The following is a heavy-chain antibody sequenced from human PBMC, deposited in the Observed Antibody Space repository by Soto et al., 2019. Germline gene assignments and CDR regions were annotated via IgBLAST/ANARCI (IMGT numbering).Heavy chain of an antibody. CDR3: ARGRYCSSTSCYRGAYYYYGMDV. J-gene: IGHJ6*02. D-gene: IGHD2-2*02. CDR2: INHSGST. V-gene: IGHV4-34*01. CDR1: GGSFSGYY. Sequence: SETLSLTCAVYGGSFSGYYWSWIRQPPGKGLEWIGEINHSGSTNYNPSLKSRVTISVDTSKNQFSLKLSSVTAADTAVYYCARGRYCSSTSCYRGAYYYYGMDVWGQGTTVTVSS.